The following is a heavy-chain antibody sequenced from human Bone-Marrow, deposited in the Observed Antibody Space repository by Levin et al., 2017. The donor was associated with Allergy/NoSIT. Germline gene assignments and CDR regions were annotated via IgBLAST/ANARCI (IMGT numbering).Heavy chain of an antibody. J-gene: IGHJ4*02. CDR2: ISYSGGS. CDR1: GASIRTYF. D-gene: IGHD1-26*01. Sequence: PGGSLRLSCTVSGASIRTYFWSWIRQPPGKGLEWIGQISYSGGSNYNPSLKTRVTMSIDTSTNQFSLRLSSVTAADTALYFCARDIRDVGDFLYFDYWGQGSLVTVSS. V-gene: IGHV4-59*01. CDR3: ARDIRDVGDFLYFDY.